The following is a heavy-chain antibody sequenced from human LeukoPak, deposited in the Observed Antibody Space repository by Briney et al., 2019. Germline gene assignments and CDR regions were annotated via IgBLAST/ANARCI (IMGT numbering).Heavy chain of an antibody. J-gene: IGHJ4*02. D-gene: IGHD3-16*01. CDR3: ARWALGGVPGGY. Sequence: GGSLRLSCAVSGLTFNIYAMSWVRQAPGKGLEWVSTISGGGGGTYYADSVKGRFPISRDNSKSTLYLQMNSLRAEDTAIYYCARWALGGVPGGYWGQGTLVTVSS. CDR2: ISGGGGGT. CDR1: GLTFNIYA. V-gene: IGHV3-23*01.